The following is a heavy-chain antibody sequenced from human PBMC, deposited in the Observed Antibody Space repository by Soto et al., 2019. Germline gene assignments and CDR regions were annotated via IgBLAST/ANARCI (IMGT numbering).Heavy chain of an antibody. D-gene: IGHD3-22*01. V-gene: IGHV4-31*03. J-gene: IGHJ5*01. CDR3: ARYFFDSSGYSNWFDS. CDR1: GGSTSSGAYY. CDR2: MHYSGSA. Sequence: QVQLQESGPGLVKPSQTLSLTCTVSGGSTSSGAYYWGWTRQHSGKGLEWNGYMHYSGSAYYNPSLKSRVTVSVDTAMNPFSLKRSSVTAADTAMYYCARYFFDSSGYSNWFDSWGQGALVTVSS.